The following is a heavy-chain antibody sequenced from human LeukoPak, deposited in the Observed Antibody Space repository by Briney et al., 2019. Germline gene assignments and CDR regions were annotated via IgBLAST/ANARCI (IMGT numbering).Heavy chain of an antibody. CDR2: INPNSGGT. D-gene: IGHD6-13*01. Sequence: ASVKVSCKASGYTFTGYYMHWVRQAPGQGLEWMGWINPNSGGTNYAQKFQGRVTMTRDTSISTAYMELSRLRSDDTAVYYCARDSKRIAAARSPLDNWGQGTLVTVSS. V-gene: IGHV1-2*02. CDR3: ARDSKRIAAARSPLDN. CDR1: GYTFTGYY. J-gene: IGHJ4*02.